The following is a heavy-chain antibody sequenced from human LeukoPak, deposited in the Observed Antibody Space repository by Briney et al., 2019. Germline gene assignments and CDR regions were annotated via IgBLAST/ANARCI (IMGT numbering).Heavy chain of an antibody. CDR2: IFYTGRT. V-gene: IGHV4-59*01. CDR3: ARAQNYYDSSGYSGWDDALDI. D-gene: IGHD3-22*01. Sequence: PSETLSLTCTVSGGSISSYYWNWIRLPPGKGLEWIGNIFYTGRTNYNPSLNSRVAMSVDTSKNQFSLKLSSVSAADTAVYYCARAQNYYDSSGYSGWDDALDIWGQGTMVTVSS. J-gene: IGHJ3*02. CDR1: GGSISSYY.